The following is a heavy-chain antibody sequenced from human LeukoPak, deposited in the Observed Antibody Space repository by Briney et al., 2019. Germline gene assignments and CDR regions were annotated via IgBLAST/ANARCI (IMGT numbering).Heavy chain of an antibody. CDR2: IKQDGSEK. J-gene: IGHJ4*02. Sequence: GGSLRLSCAVSGFTFSSHWMSWARQAPGKGLEWVANIKQDGSEKNYVDSVRGRLSIPRDNAKNSLYLQMNSVRAEDTAVYYCARDLGWYRVDYWGQGTLVTVSS. D-gene: IGHD6-19*01. CDR1: GFTFSSHW. V-gene: IGHV3-7*01. CDR3: ARDLGWYRVDY.